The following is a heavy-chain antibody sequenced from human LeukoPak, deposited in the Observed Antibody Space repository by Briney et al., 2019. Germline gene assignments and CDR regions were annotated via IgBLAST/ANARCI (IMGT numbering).Heavy chain of an antibody. CDR3: ARVQRKYQLPRLNDYDYMDV. Sequence: GGSLRFSCAASGFTFSTYWMSWVRQAPGKGLEWVANIKQDVSEKYYVDSVKGRFTISRDNAKNSLDLQMNSLRAEDTAVYYCARVQRKYQLPRLNDYDYMDVWGKGTTVTISS. CDR1: GFTFSTYW. J-gene: IGHJ6*03. V-gene: IGHV3-7*01. D-gene: IGHD2-2*01. CDR2: IKQDVSEK.